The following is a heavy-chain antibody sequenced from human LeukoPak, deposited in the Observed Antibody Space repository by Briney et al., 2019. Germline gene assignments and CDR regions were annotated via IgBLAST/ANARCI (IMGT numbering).Heavy chain of an antibody. CDR2: INHSGST. CDR3: ASRLRLGELST. D-gene: IGHD3-16*02. V-gene: IGHV4-34*01. CDR1: GGSFSGYY. Sequence: SETLSLTCAVYGGSFSGYYWSWLRQPPGKGLEWIGEINHSGSTNYNPSLKSRVTISVDTSKNQFSLKLSSVTAADTAVYYCASRLRLGELSTWGQGTLVTVSS. J-gene: IGHJ5*02.